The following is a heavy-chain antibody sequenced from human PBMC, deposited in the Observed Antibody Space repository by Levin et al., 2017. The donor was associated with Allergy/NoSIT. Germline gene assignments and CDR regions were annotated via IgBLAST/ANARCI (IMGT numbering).Heavy chain of an antibody. CDR2: ISYDGSNK. V-gene: IGHV3-30*18. CDR3: AKDLKWGDDSPDY. CDR1: GFTFSSYG. J-gene: IGHJ4*02. Sequence: PGGSLRLSCAASGFTFSSYGMHWVRQAPGKGLEWVAVISYDGSNKYYADSVKGRFTISRDNSKNTLYLQMNSLRAEDTAVYYCAKDLKWGDDSPDYWGQGTLVTVSS. D-gene: IGHD1-26*01.